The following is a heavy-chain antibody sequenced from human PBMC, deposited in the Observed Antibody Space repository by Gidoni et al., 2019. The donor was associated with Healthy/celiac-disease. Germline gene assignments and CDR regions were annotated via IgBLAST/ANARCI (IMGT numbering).Heavy chain of an antibody. CDR1: GGSISSYY. CDR3: ARSKSEYSSSPGSGGMDV. D-gene: IGHD6-6*01. J-gene: IGHJ6*02. Sequence: QVQLQESGPGLVKPSETLSLTCTVSGGSISSYYWSWIRQPPGKGLEWIGYIYYSGSTNYNPSRKSRVTISVDTSKNQFSLKLSSVTAADTAVYYCARSKSEYSSSPGSGGMDVWGQGTTVTVSS. CDR2: IYYSGST. V-gene: IGHV4-59*08.